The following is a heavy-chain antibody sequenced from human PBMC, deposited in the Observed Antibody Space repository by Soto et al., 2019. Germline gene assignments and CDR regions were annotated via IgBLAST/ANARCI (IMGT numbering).Heavy chain of an antibody. CDR3: ARVRDAHNYFDY. D-gene: IGHD2-2*01. V-gene: IGHV4-31*03. Sequence: PSETLSLTCTVSGGSISSGGYYWSWIRQHPGKGLEWIGYIYYSGSTYYNPSLKSRVTISVDTSKNQFSLKLSSVTAADTAVYFCARVRDAHNYFDYWGQGTLVTVSS. CDR1: GGSISSGGYY. J-gene: IGHJ4*02. CDR2: IYYSGST.